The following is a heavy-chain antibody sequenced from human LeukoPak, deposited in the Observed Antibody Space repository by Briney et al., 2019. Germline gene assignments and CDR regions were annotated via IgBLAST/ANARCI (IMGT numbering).Heavy chain of an antibody. V-gene: IGHV3-23*01. CDR2: ISGSGGST. Sequence: GGSLRLSCAASRFTFSSYAMSWVRQAPGKGLEWVSAISGSGGSTYYADSVKGRFTISRDNSKNTLYLQMNSLRAEDTAVYYCAKAPSIKRYYDFWSGYTSPYFDYWGQGTLVTVSS. D-gene: IGHD3-3*01. CDR1: RFTFSSYA. J-gene: IGHJ4*02. CDR3: AKAPSIKRYYDFWSGYTSPYFDY.